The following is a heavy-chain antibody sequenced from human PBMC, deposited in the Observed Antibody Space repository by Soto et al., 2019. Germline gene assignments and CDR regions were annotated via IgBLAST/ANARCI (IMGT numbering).Heavy chain of an antibody. CDR1: GYTFTGYH. J-gene: IGHJ6*02. D-gene: IGHD6-13*01. Sequence: ASVKVSCKASGYTFTGYHMHWVRQAPGQGLEWMGWINPNSGGTNYAQKFQGWVTMTRDTSISTAYMELSRLRSDDTAVYYCARDRPYSSSWYGMDVWGQGTPVTVSS. CDR2: INPNSGGT. V-gene: IGHV1-2*04. CDR3: ARDRPYSSSWYGMDV.